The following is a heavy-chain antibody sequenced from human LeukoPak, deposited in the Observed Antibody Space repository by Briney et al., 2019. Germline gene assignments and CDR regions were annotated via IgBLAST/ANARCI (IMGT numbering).Heavy chain of an antibody. J-gene: IGHJ4*02. D-gene: IGHD6-19*01. CDR3: ARGIAVAGTDY. V-gene: IGHV3-21*01. CDR2: ISSSSSYI. CDR1: GFTFSSYS. Sequence: GGSLRLSCAAFGFTFSSYSMNWVRQAPGKGLEWVSSISSSSSYIYYADSVKGRFTISRDNAKNSLYLQMNSLRAEDTAVYYCARGIAVAGTDYWGQGTLVTVSS.